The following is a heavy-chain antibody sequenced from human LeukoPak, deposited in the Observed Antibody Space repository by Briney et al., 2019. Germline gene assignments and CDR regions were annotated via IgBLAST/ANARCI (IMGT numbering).Heavy chain of an antibody. Sequence: PGGSLRLSCTASRITLRSNWMTWIRQAPGKGLEWVSVLYSDGNTKYADSVQGRFTISRDNSKNTLYLEMNSLSPDDTAVYYCARGVEPLAANTLAYWGQGTLVTVSS. J-gene: IGHJ4*02. V-gene: IGHV3-53*01. D-gene: IGHD1-14*01. CDR1: RITLRSNW. CDR2: LYSDGNT. CDR3: ARGVEPLAANTLAY.